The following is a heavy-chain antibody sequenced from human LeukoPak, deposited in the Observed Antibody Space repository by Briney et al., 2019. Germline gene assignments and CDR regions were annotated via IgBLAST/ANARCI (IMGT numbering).Heavy chain of an antibody. CDR3: AKNGYSSGWYMYYFDY. CDR2: ISYDGKNK. J-gene: IGHJ4*02. V-gene: IGHV3-30*18. D-gene: IGHD6-19*01. CDR1: GFTFSSYA. Sequence: GGSLRLSCAASGFTFSSYAMSWVRQAPGKGLEWVAVISYDGKNKYYADSVRGRFTVSRDNSMNTLYLQMNSLRTEDTAVYYCAKNGYSSGWYMYYFDYWGQGALVTVSS.